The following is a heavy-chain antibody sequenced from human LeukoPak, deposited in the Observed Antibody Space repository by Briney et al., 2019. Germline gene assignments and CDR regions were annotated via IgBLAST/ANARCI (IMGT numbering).Heavy chain of an antibody. D-gene: IGHD2-2*02. J-gene: IGHJ5*02. CDR1: GYSFPNYW. Sequence: GESLKISCKGSGYSFPNYWIGWVRHMPGKGLEWMGIIYPGDSHTRYSPSFQDQVTISVDKSISTAYLQWSSLRASDTAMYYCARGPYAYTSSATLGSYNWFDPWGQGSLVTVSS. CDR3: ARGPYAYTSSATLGSYNWFDP. V-gene: IGHV5-51*01. CDR2: IYPGDSHT.